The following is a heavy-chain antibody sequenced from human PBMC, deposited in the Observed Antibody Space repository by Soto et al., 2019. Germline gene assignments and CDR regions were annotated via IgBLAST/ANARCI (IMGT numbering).Heavy chain of an antibody. V-gene: IGHV3-23*01. CDR2: ISGSGGST. Sequence: GGSLRLSCAASGFTFSSYAMSWVRQAPGKGLEWVSDISGSGGSTSYADSVKGRFTISRDNSKNTLYLQMNSLRAEDTAVYYCAKANGQYYFDYWGQGTLVTVSS. J-gene: IGHJ4*02. CDR3: AKANGQYYFDY. D-gene: IGHD2-8*01. CDR1: GFTFSSYA.